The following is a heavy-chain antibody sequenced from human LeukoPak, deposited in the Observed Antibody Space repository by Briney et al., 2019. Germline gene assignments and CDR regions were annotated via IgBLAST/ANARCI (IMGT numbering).Heavy chain of an antibody. CDR1: GGSISSGGYY. CDR2: IYRGGGT. CDR3: ARDRHYYGMDV. V-gene: IGHV4-30-2*01. D-gene: IGHD6-6*01. J-gene: IGHJ6*02. Sequence: SETLSLTCTVSGGSISSGGYYWSWIRQPPGKGLEWIGYIYRGGGTYYNPSLKSRVTISVDTSKNQFSLKLSSVTAADTAVYYCARDRHYYGMDVWGQGTTVTVSS.